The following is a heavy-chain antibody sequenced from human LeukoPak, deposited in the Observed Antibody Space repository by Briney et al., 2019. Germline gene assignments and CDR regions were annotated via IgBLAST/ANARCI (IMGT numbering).Heavy chain of an antibody. CDR3: ARSLLWFGESQSPGYYFGY. V-gene: IGHV4-59*01. Sequence: SETLSLTCTVSGGSISSYYWSWIRQPPGKGLEWIGYIYYSGSTNYNPSLKSRVTISVDTSKNQFSLKLSSVTAADTAVYYCARSLLWFGESQSPGYYFGYWGQGTLVTVSS. D-gene: IGHD3-10*01. CDR1: GGSISSYY. CDR2: IYYSGST. J-gene: IGHJ4*02.